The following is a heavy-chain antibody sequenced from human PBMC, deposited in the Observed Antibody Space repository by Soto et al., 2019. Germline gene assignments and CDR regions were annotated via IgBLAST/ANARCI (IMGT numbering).Heavy chain of an antibody. D-gene: IGHD1-26*01. CDR2: INPNSGGT. CDR1: GYTFTGYY. CDR3: ARVVPGAEGWFGP. Sequence: ASVNVSGKASGYTFTGYYMHWVRQAPGQGLELRGWINPNSGGTNYAQKFQGWVTMTRDTSISTAYMELSRLRSDDTAVYYCARVVPGAEGWFGPWGQGTLDTVSS. J-gene: IGHJ5*02. V-gene: IGHV1-2*04.